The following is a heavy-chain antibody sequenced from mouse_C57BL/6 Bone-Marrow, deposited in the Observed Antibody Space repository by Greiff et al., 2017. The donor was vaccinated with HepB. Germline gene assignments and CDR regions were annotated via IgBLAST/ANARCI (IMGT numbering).Heavy chain of an antibody. J-gene: IGHJ3*01. Sequence: QVQLQQSGAELARPGASVKLSCKASGYTFTSYGISWVKQRTGQGLEWIGEIYPRSGNTYYNEKFKGKATLTADKSSSTAYMELRSLTSEDSAVYFFARRYYGSSYGAWFAYWGQGTLVTVSA. CDR1: GYTFTSYG. D-gene: IGHD1-1*01. V-gene: IGHV1-81*01. CDR2: IYPRSGNT. CDR3: ARRYYGSSYGAWFAY.